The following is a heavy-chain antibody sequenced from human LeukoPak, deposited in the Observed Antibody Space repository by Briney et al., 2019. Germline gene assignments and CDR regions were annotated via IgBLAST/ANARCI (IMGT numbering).Heavy chain of an antibody. CDR3: ARPIYDFWSGYGGYAFDI. CDR1: GFTFSSYA. J-gene: IGHJ3*02. D-gene: IGHD3-3*01. CDR2: ISGSGGST. Sequence: PGGSLRLSCAASGFTFSSYAMSWVRQAPGKGLEWVSAISGSGGSTYYADSVKGRFTISRDNSKNTLYLQMNSLRAEDTAVYYCARPIYDFWSGYGGYAFDIWGQGTMVTVSS. V-gene: IGHV3-23*01.